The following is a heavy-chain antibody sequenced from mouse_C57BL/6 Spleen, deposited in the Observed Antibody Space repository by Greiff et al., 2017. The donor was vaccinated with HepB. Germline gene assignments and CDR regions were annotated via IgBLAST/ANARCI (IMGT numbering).Heavy chain of an antibody. CDR3: ARLDSSGPAWFAY. V-gene: IGHV1-69*01. CDR1: GYTFTSYW. D-gene: IGHD3-2*02. J-gene: IGHJ3*01. CDR2: IDPSDSYT. Sequence: VQLQQSGAELVMPGASVKLSCKASGYTFTSYWMHWVKQRPGQGLEWIGEIDPSDSYTNYNQKFKGKSTLTVYKSSSTAYMQLSSLTSEDSAVYYCARLDSSGPAWFAYWGQGTLVTVSA.